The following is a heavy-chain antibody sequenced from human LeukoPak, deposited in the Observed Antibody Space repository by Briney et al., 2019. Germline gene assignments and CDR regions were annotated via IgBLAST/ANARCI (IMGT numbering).Heavy chain of an antibody. V-gene: IGHV4-34*01. CDR1: GGSFSGYY. CDR3: AKASPPRGYCINGVCHDLDY. D-gene: IGHD2-8*01. J-gene: IGHJ4*02. CDR2: INHSGST. Sequence: SETLSLTCAVYGGSFSGYYWSWIRQPPGKGLEWIGEINHSGSTNYNPSLKSRATISVDTSKNQFSLKLSSVTAADTTVYYCAKASPPRGYCINGVCHDLDYWGQGTLVTVSS.